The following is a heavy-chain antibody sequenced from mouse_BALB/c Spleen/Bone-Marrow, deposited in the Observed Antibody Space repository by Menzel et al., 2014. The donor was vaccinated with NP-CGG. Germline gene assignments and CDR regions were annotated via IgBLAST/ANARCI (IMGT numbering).Heavy chain of an antibody. V-gene: IGHV1-69*01. J-gene: IGHJ3*01. Sequence: QVQLQQSGAELVMPGASVKMSCKASGHTLTDYWMHWVKQRPGQGLEWIGAIDTSDSYTSYNQKFKGKATLTVDESSSTAYMQLSSLTSEDSAVYYSARSDYRFDPLPYWGQGTLVTVSA. CDR2: IDTSDSYT. D-gene: IGHD2-14*01. CDR1: GHTLTDYW. CDR3: ARSDYRFDPLPY.